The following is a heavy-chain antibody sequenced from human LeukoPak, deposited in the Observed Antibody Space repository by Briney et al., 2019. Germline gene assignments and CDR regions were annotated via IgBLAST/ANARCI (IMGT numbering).Heavy chain of an antibody. CDR1: GFSFRSYT. CDR3: ARGYDAVTGIGGFDI. Sequence: GGSLRLSCAASGFSFRSYTMNWVRQAPGKGLEWVSTIGSTSSPKYYADAVKGRFTISRDNAKNSLYLQMNSLRAEDTGVYYCARGYDAVTGIGGFDIWGQGTMVTVSS. CDR2: IGSTSSPK. V-gene: IGHV3-21*01. D-gene: IGHD6-19*01. J-gene: IGHJ3*02.